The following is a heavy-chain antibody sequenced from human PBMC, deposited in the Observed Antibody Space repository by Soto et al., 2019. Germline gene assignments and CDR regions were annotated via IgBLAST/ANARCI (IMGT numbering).Heavy chain of an antibody. CDR2: IYYSGST. J-gene: IGHJ4*02. D-gene: IGHD5-12*01. V-gene: IGHV4-59*01. CDR3: ARVGMVATNTANFDD. Sequence: SETLSLTCTVSGGSISSYYWSWIRQPPGKGLEWIGYIYYSGSTNYNPSLKGRVTISVDTSKNQFSLKLSSVTAADTAVYYCARVGMVATNTANFDDWGQGTLVTVAS. CDR1: GGSISSYY.